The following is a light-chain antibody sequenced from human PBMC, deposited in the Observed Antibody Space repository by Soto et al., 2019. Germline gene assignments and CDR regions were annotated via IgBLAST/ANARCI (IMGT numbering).Light chain of an antibody. CDR3: QKRSNWIA. J-gene: IGKJ5*01. CDR2: DAS. CDR1: QSVSTY. V-gene: IGKV3-11*01. Sequence: EIVLTQSPATLSLSPGERATLSCRASQSVSTYLGWYQQKPGQPPRLLIYDASNRATGIPAGFSGSWSGTDFTFTFSSLEPEDFAFYYCQKRSNWIAFGQGTRLEIK.